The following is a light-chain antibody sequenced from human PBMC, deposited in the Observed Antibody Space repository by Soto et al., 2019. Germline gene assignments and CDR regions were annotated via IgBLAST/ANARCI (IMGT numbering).Light chain of an antibody. CDR3: QSYDSSLSGSV. V-gene: IGLV1-40*01. CDR1: SSNIGAGYD. CDR2: VNN. Sequence: QSVLTQPPSLSGAPGQRVTISCTGSSSNIGAGYDVHWYQQLPGTAPKLLIYVNNNRPSGVPDRFSGSKSGTSASLAITGLQAEDEADYYCQSYDSSLSGSVFGGGTKLTVL. J-gene: IGLJ2*01.